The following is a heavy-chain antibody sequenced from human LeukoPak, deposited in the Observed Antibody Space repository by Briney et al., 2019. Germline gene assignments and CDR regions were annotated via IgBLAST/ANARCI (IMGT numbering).Heavy chain of an antibody. D-gene: IGHD6-13*01. V-gene: IGHV3-11*05. Sequence: PGGSLRLSCAASGLSFSDYYMSWIRQAPGKGLEWVSYMASSSTYTSYADSVKGRFTISRDNAKNSLSLQMNSLRAEDTAVYYCARVGFGSSWCDDYWGQGTLVSVSS. CDR3: ARVGFGSSWCDDY. CDR1: GLSFSDYY. CDR2: MASSSTYT. J-gene: IGHJ4*02.